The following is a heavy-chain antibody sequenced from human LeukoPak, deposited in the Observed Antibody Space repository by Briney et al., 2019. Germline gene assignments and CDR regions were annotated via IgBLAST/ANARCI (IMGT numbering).Heavy chain of an antibody. CDR1: VGSFSGYY. CDR3: ARAQLLWFRELLSYFDY. Sequence: PSETLSLTCAVYVGSFSGYYWSWIRQPPGKGLEWIGEINHSGSTNYNPSLKSRVTISVDTSKNQFSLKLSSVTAADTAVYYCARAQLLWFRELLSYFDYWGQGTLVTVSS. V-gene: IGHV4-34*01. D-gene: IGHD3-10*01. J-gene: IGHJ4*02. CDR2: INHSGST.